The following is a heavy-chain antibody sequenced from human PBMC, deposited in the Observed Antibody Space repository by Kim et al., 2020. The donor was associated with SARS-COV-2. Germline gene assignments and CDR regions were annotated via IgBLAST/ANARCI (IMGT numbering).Heavy chain of an antibody. J-gene: IGHJ5*02. D-gene: IGHD2-15*01. V-gene: IGHV7-4-1*02. Sequence: ASVKVSCKASGYTFTTYTINWVRQAPGQGLERMGWVDTNTGKATYAQGFGGRFVFSSDTSVTTAYLQINSLRTEDTAVYFCVRDEHGGKNRLDPWGQGTRVIASS. CDR1: GYTFTTYT. CDR2: VDTNTGKA. CDR3: VRDEHGGKNRLDP.